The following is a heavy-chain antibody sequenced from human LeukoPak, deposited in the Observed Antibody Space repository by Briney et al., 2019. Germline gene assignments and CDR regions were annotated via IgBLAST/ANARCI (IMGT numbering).Heavy chain of an antibody. CDR3: ARGGPFRDGYKVY. D-gene: IGHD5-24*01. CDR2: IKQDGSEK. J-gene: IGHJ4*02. CDR1: GFTFSSYW. Sequence: GGSLRPSCAASGFTFSSYWMSWVRQAPGKGLEWVANIKQDGSEKYYVDSVKGRFTISRDNAKNSLYLQMNSLRAEDTAVYYCARGGPFRDGYKVYWGQGTLVTVSS. V-gene: IGHV3-7*01.